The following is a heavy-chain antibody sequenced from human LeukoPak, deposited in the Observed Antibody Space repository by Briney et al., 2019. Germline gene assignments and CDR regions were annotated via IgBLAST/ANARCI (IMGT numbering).Heavy chain of an antibody. CDR2: ISSSSSTI. CDR3: ARGGVPAAKDY. Sequence: GGSLRLSCAASGFTFSSYAMSWVRQAPGKGLEWVSYISSSSSTIYYADSVKGRFTISRDNAKNSLYLQMNSLRAEDTAVYYCARGGVPAAKDYWGQGTLVTVSS. D-gene: IGHD2-2*01. V-gene: IGHV3-48*01. J-gene: IGHJ4*02. CDR1: GFTFSSYA.